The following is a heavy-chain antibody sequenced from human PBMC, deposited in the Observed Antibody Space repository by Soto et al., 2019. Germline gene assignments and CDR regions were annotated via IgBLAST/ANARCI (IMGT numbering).Heavy chain of an antibody. V-gene: IGHV1-46*01. CDR1: GDTFTSYY. D-gene: IGHD3-3*01. CDR2: INPHGGST. CDR3: ARSSGGNFGIIIEGSNWFDP. Sequence: ASVKVSCKAPGDTFTSYYLNWVRQAPGQGLEWMGVINPHGGSTKYAQKFQGRITMTKDTSRSTVYMELSSLRSDDTAIYYCARSSGGNFGIIIEGSNWFDPWGQGTLVTVSS. J-gene: IGHJ5*02.